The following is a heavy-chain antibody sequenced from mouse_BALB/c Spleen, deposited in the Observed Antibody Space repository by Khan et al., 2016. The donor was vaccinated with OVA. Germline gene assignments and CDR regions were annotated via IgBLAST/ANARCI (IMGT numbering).Heavy chain of an antibody. CDR3: ARIKKIVATYFDY. Sequence: QVQLQQPRAELVKAGASVKMSCKASGYTFTSYWMHWVKQRLGQGLEWFAETNPTNGRTYYNEKFKSKATLTVDKSSSTAYMLLSGPTCEDSAVYYCARIKKIVATYFDYWGQGTTLTVSS. D-gene: IGHD1-1*01. CDR2: TNPTNGRT. J-gene: IGHJ2*01. V-gene: IGHV1S81*02. CDR1: GYTFTSYW.